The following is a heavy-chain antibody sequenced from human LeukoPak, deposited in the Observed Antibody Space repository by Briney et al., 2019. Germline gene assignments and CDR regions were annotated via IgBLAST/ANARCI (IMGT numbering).Heavy chain of an antibody. CDR3: ARAHYGDYVDAFDI. Sequence: GASVKVSCKASGYTFTVFYMHWVRQAPGQGLEWVGWINPNSGGTNYAQKFQGRVTLTRDRSISTAYMELNRLRSDDTAAYFCARAHYGDYVDAFDIWGQGTMVTVSS. CDR1: GYTFTVFY. CDR2: INPNSGGT. V-gene: IGHV1-2*02. D-gene: IGHD4-17*01. J-gene: IGHJ3*02.